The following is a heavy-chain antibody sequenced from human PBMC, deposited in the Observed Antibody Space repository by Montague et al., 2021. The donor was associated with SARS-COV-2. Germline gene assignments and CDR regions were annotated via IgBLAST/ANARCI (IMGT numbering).Heavy chain of an antibody. CDR2: LSYSGRP. CDR3: AGRLPQYTSGWYFDQ. V-gene: IGHV4-59*08. CDR1: GGSFRDYA. Sequence: SETLSLTCAFAGGSFRDYAWSWIRQPPGKRLEWIGYLSYSGRPIYNPSLESRVSISVDTSKNQFSLRLSSVIAADTAAYYCAGRLPQYTSGWYFDQWGQGTLVAVSS. D-gene: IGHD6-19*01. J-gene: IGHJ4*02.